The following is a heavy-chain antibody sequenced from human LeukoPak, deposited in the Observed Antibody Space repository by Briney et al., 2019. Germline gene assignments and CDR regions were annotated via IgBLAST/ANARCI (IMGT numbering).Heavy chain of an antibody. CDR2: IYYSGST. Sequence: SETLSLTCTASGGSISSYYWSWIRQPPGKGLEWIGYIYYSGSTNYNPSLKSRVTISVDTSKNQFSLKLSSVTAADTAVDYYASSYDGSGSYRGWGQGTLGTVSS. V-gene: IGHV4-59*08. J-gene: IGHJ4*02. D-gene: IGHD3-10*01. CDR3: ASSYDGSGSYRG. CDR1: GGSISSYY.